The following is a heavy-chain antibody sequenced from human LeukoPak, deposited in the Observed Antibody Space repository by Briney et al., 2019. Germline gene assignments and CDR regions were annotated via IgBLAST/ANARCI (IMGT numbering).Heavy chain of an antibody. V-gene: IGHV3-21*01. CDR1: GFTFSTYS. J-gene: IGHJ4*02. CDR3: ARFALNTPPTD. Sequence: GGSLRLSCAASGFTFSTYSMNWVRQAPGKGLEWVPSISSSSTYIYYADSVKGRFTISRDNAKNSLFLQMNSVRAEDTAVYYCARFALNTPPTDWGQGTLVTVSS. CDR2: ISSSSTYI. D-gene: IGHD1/OR15-1a*01.